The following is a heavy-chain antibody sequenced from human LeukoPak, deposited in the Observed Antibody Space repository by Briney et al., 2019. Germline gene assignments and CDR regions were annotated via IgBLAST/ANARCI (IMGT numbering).Heavy chain of an antibody. J-gene: IGHJ3*02. CDR1: GGSISSYY. V-gene: IGHV4-4*07. CDR3: ATPYPHYYDSSGYSSESI. D-gene: IGHD3-22*01. CDR2: IYTSGST. Sequence: IPSETLSLTCTVSGGSISSYYWSWIRQPAGKGLEWIGRIYTSGSTNYNPSLESRVTISVDTSKNQFSLKLSSVTAADTAVYYCATPYPHYYDSSGYSSESIWGQGTMVTVSS.